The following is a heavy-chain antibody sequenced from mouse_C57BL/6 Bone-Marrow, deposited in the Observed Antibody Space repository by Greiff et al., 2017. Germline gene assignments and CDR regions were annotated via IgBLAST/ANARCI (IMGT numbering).Heavy chain of an antibody. V-gene: IGHV5-4*01. CDR2: ISDGGSYT. CDR3: ARDRGTVGRFPFAY. CDR1: GFTFSSYA. Sequence: EVQRVESGGGLVKPGGSLKLSCAASGFTFSSYAMSWVRQTPEKRLEWVATISDGGSYTYYPDNVKGRFTISRDNAKNNLYLQMSHLKSEDTAMYYCARDRGTVGRFPFAYWGQGTLVTVSA. J-gene: IGHJ3*01. D-gene: IGHD1-1*01.